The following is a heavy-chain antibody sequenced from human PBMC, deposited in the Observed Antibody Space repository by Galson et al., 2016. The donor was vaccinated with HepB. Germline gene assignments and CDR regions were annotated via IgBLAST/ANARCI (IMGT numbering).Heavy chain of an antibody. V-gene: IGHV3-33*01. D-gene: IGHD1-26*01. J-gene: IGHJ4*02. CDR3: ARDHIVGAFIGYYFDY. Sequence: SLRLSCAASGFSFSSYGMHWVADIWHDGDNKNYADSVKGRFTVSRDNSQNMLYLQMNSLRAEDTAVYYCARDHIVGAFIGYYFDYWGQGTLVTVSS. CDR1: GFSFSSYG. CDR2: IWHDGDNK.